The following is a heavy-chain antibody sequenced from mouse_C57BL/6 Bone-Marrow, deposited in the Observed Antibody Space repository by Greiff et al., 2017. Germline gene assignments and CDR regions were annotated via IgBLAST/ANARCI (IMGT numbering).Heavy chain of an antibody. V-gene: IGHV14-2*01. Sequence: VHVKQSGAELVKPGASVKLSCTASGFNIKDYYMLWVKQRTEQGLEWIGRIDPEDGETKYAPKFQGKATITADTSSNTAYLQLSSLTSEDTAVYYCARSGGLLQGFDYWGQGTTLTVSS. J-gene: IGHJ2*01. CDR2: IDPEDGET. CDR1: GFNIKDYY. CDR3: ARSGGLLQGFDY. D-gene: IGHD2-3*01.